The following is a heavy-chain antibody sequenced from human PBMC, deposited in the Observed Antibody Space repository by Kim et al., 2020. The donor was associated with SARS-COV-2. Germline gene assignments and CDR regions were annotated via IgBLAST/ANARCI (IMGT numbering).Heavy chain of an antibody. V-gene: IGHV1-69*13. CDR3: ARVVGATRLLDY. J-gene: IGHJ4*02. D-gene: IGHD1-26*01. CDR1: GGTFSSYA. CDR2: IIPIFGTA. Sequence: SVKVSCKASGGTFSSYAISWVRQAPGQGLEWMGGIIPIFGTANYAQKFQGRVTITADESTSTAYMELSSLRSEDTAVYYCARVVGATRLLDYWGQGTLVTVSS.